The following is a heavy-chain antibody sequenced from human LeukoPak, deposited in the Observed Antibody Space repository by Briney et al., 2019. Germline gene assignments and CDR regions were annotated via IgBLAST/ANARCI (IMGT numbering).Heavy chain of an antibody. CDR1: GFTFDDYG. J-gene: IGHJ4*02. CDR3: ARSGERRKIAAAGIDY. D-gene: IGHD6-13*01. CDR2: INWNGGST. Sequence: PGGSLRLSCAASGFTFDDYGMSWVRQAPGKGLEWVSGINWNGGSTVYADSVKGRFTISRDNAKNSLYLQMNSLRAEDTALYYCARSGERRKIAAAGIDYWGQGTLVTVSS. V-gene: IGHV3-20*04.